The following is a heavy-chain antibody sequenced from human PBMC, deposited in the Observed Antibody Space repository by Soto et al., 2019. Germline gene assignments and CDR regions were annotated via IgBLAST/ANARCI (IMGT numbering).Heavy chain of an antibody. D-gene: IGHD3-10*01. J-gene: IGHJ6*02. Sequence: EVQVLESGGGLVQPGGSLRLSCAASGFTFSSYGMSWVRQAPGKGLEWVSSMRGSGGSAYYADSVKGRFSISRDNSKNTLYLQMNSLRGEDTAVYYCAKHSGNYYYPMDVWGQGATVTVSS. CDR1: GFTFSSYG. CDR2: MRGSGGSA. V-gene: IGHV3-23*01. CDR3: AKHSGNYYYPMDV.